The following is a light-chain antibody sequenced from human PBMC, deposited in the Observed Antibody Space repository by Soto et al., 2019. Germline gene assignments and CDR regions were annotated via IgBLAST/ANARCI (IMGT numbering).Light chain of an antibody. CDR2: RNI. J-gene: IGLJ1*01. CDR1: SSTIGSNY. CDR3: AAWDDSLSGPV. Sequence: QSVLTQPPSASGTPGQRVTISCSGSSSTIGSNYVYWYQQLPGTAPKLLIYRNIQRPSGIPDRFSGSKSGTSASLAISGLRSEDEADYYCAAWDDSLSGPVFGTGTKVTV. V-gene: IGLV1-47*01.